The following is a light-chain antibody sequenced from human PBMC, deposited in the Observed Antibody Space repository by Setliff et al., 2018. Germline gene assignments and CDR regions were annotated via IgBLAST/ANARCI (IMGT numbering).Light chain of an antibody. V-gene: IGLV2-11*01. CDR1: SSDVGAYKY. Sequence: QSVLTQPRSVSGSPGKSVTISCTGSSSDVGAYKYVSWYQQHPGKAPKLMIYDVIKRPSGVPDRFSGSKSGNTASLTISGLQAVDEADYYCCSYAGNYIRLFGGGTKVTGL. CDR2: DVI. J-gene: IGLJ2*01. CDR3: CSYAGNYIRL.